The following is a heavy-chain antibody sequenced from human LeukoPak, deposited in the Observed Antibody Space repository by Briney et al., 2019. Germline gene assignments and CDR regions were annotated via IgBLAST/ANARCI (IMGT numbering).Heavy chain of an antibody. D-gene: IGHD5-18*01. Sequence: GGSLRLSCAASGFTFSIYAMNWVRQAPGKGRAWVSGITISGGSTSYTDSVKGRFTISRDKYKNTLYLQMNSLRAEDTDVYYCAREGYGYGNYYYMDVWGKGTTVTVSS. V-gene: IGHV3-23*01. CDR1: GFTFSIYA. J-gene: IGHJ6*03. CDR3: AREGYGYGNYYYMDV. CDR2: ITISGGST.